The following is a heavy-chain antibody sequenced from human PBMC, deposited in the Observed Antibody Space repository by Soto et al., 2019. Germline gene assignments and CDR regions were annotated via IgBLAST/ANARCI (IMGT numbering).Heavy chain of an antibody. Sequence: EVQLLESGGGLIQPGGSLRLSCAASGFTFSSYAMSWVRQAPGKGLEWVSAISGSGGRTYYADSVKGRFTISRDDSKNTLYLQMNSLRAEDTAIYYCARDIRGANWGQGTLVIVSS. CDR1: GFTFSSYA. J-gene: IGHJ4*02. CDR2: ISGSGGRT. V-gene: IGHV3-23*01. CDR3: ARDIRGAN. D-gene: IGHD3-10*01.